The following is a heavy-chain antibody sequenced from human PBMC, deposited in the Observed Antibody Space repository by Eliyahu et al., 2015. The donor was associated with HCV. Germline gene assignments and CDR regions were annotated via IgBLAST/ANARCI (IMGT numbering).Heavy chain of an antibody. CDR3: ARPHYYYDSSGYYYVAAFDI. Sequence: QLQLQESGPGLVKPSETLSLTCTVSGGSISSSSYYWGWIRQPPGKGLEWIGTMYYSGSTYYNPSLKSRVTISVDTSKNQFSLKLSSVTAADTAVYYCARPHYYYDSSGYYYVAAFDIWGQGTMVTVSS. V-gene: IGHV4-39*01. CDR2: MYYSGST. D-gene: IGHD3-22*01. J-gene: IGHJ3*02. CDR1: GGSISSSSYY.